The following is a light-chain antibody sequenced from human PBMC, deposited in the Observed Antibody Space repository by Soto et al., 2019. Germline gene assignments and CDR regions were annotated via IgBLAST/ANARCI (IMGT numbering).Light chain of an antibody. J-gene: IGLJ1*01. V-gene: IGLV2-14*01. Sequence: QSALTQPASMSGSPGQSITISCTGTSSDVGGYNYVSWYQQHPGTAPKLVIYGVFNRPSGISTRFSGSRSGNTASLTISGLQAEDEAEYYCNSYTASSTFVFGTGTKLTVL. CDR3: NSYTASSTFV. CDR1: SSDVGGYNY. CDR2: GVF.